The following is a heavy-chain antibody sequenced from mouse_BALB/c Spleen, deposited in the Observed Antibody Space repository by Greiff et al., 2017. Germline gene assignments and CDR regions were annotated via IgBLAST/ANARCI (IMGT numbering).Heavy chain of an antibody. CDR1: GFSLTSYG. CDR2: IWAGGST. J-gene: IGHJ3*01. D-gene: IGHD1-1*01. V-gene: IGHV2-9*02. CDR3: ARPTTVVVPRGLAY. Sequence: VKVVESGPGLVAPSQSLSITCTVSGFSLTSYGVHWVRQPPGKGLEWLGVIWAGGSTNYNSALMSRLSISKDNSKSQVFLKMNSLQTDDTAMYYCARPTTVVVPRGLAYWGQGTLVTVSA.